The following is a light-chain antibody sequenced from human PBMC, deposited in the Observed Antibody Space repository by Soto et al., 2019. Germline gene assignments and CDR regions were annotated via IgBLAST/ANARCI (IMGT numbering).Light chain of an antibody. CDR3: QQYNNWPFT. CDR1: QSVSSN. V-gene: IGKV3-15*01. J-gene: IGKJ3*01. Sequence: EVVMTQSPATLSVSPGERATLSCRASQSVSSNLAWYQQKPGPAPSLLIYDASTRATGVPARFSGSGSGSEFTLTISSLQSEDFAVYYCQQYNNWPFTFGPGTKVDIK. CDR2: DAS.